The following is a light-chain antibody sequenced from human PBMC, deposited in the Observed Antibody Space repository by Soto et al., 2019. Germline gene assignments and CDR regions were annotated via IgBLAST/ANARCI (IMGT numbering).Light chain of an antibody. CDR2: ATS. CDR3: QQYGDWPLT. J-gene: IGKJ4*01. CDR1: QSVGNN. V-gene: IGKV3-15*01. Sequence: EIVVTQSPATLSVSPGERATLSCRASQSVGNNFAWYQQKPGQAPRLLIFATSTRATGVPTRFSGCGYGTEITLTISSLQSEDFAVYYCQQYGDWPLTFGGGAKVEIE.